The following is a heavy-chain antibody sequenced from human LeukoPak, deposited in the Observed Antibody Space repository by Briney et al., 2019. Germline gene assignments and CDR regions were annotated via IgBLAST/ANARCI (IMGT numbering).Heavy chain of an antibody. CDR2: ISAYNGNT. CDR3: ARDGFFGSGIVGAFDI. CDR1: GYTFSSYG. Sequence: ASVKVSCKASGYTFSSYGISWVRQAPGQRLEWMGWISAYNGNTNYAQKFQGRVTMITDTSTNTAYMELKSQRSDDTAVYYCARDGFFGSGIVGAFDIWGQGTMVTVSS. J-gene: IGHJ3*02. V-gene: IGHV1-18*01. D-gene: IGHD3-10*01.